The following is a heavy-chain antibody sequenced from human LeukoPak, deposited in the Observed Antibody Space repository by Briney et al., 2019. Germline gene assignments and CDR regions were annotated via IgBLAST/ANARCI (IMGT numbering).Heavy chain of an antibody. CDR1: GFTFSSYS. CDR3: ARVGPSGGCYVSFDY. D-gene: IGHD2-15*01. V-gene: IGHV3-21*01. CDR2: ISSSSSYI. Sequence: PGGSLRLSCAASGFTFSSYSMNWVRQAPGKGLEWVSSISSSSSYIYYADSVKGRFTISRDNAKNSLYLQMNSLRAEDTAVYYCARVGPSGGCYVSFDYWGQGTLDTVSS. J-gene: IGHJ4*02.